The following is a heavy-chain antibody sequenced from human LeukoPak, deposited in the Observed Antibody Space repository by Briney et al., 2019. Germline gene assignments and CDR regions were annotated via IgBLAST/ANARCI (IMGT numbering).Heavy chain of an antibody. CDR3: GGGELGGLDY. V-gene: IGHV4-31*03. CDR1: GGSISSGGYY. Sequence: SETLSLTCTVSGGSISSGGYYWSWIRQHPGKGLEWIGYIYYSGSTYYNPSLKSRVTISADTSKNQFSLKLSSVTAADTAVYYCGGGELGGLDYWGQGTLVTVSS. D-gene: IGHD2-15*01. J-gene: IGHJ4*02. CDR2: IYYSGST.